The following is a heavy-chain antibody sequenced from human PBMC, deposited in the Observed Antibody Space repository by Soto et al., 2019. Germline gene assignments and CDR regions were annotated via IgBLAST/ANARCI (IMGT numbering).Heavy chain of an antibody. D-gene: IGHD1-26*01. V-gene: IGHV1-69*01. CDR3: SRDGGRHSGGIDY. CDR2: SIPIFGTE. CDR1: GGTFSSYS. J-gene: IGHJ4*02. Sequence: QVQLVQSGAEVKKPGSSVKVSCKASGGTFSSYSINWVRQAPGQGLEWMGGSIPIFGTENYAQKFQGRVTITADESTSTAYMELSSLRSEDTAVYYCSRDGGRHSGGIDYWGQGTLVTVSS.